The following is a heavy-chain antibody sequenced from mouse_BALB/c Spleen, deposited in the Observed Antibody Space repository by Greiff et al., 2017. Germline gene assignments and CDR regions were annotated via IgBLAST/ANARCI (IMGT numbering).Heavy chain of an antibody. CDR1: GFTFSSYG. J-gene: IGHJ3*01. CDR3: ARDDYEPWFAY. V-gene: IGHV5-6-3*01. D-gene: IGHD2-4*01. CDR2: INSNGGST. Sequence: EVKLMESGGGLVQPGGSLKLSCAASGFTFSSYGMSWVRQTPDKRLELVATINSNGGSTYYPDSVKGRFTISRDNAKNTLYLQMSSLKSEDTAMYYCARDDYEPWFAYWGQGTLVTVSA.